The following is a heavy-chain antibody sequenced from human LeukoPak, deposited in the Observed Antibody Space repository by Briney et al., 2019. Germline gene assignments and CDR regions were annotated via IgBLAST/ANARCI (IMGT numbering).Heavy chain of an antibody. CDR2: ITSSGST. J-gene: IGHJ4*02. D-gene: IGHD4-17*01. CDR1: GFTFNNYA. Sequence: LGGSLRLSCAASGFTFNNYAMNWVRQAPGKGLEWVSVITSSGSTYADSVKGKFTISRDNSKNTLYLQMNSLRAEDTAIYYCAKDLYGDYDFDCWGRGTLVIVSS. V-gene: IGHV3-23*01. CDR3: AKDLYGDYDFDC.